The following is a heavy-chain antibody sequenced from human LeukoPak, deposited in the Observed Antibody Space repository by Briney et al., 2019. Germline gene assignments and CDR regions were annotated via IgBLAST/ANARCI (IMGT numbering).Heavy chain of an antibody. CDR3: ARSGYRYGADALDI. J-gene: IGHJ3*02. Sequence: PSETLSLTCTVSGDSLSSYYWSWIRQPPGKGLEWIGYIYYSGSTNYKPSLKSRVTISVDTSKNQFSLKLSSVTAADTAVYYCARSGYRYGADALDIWGQGTMVTVSS. CDR1: GDSLSSYY. CDR2: IYYSGST. V-gene: IGHV4-59*01. D-gene: IGHD5-18*01.